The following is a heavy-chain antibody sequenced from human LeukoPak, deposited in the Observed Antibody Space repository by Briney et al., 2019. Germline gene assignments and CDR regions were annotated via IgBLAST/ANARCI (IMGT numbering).Heavy chain of an antibody. J-gene: IGHJ5*02. CDR1: GASISSDY. D-gene: IGHD6-13*01. V-gene: IGHV4-59*08. Sequence: SETLSLTCTVSGASISSDYWNWIRQPPGKGLEWIGYIYYSGSTNYNPSLKSRVTISVDTSKNQFSLKLSSVTAADTPVYYCAVMYSSSWYWFDPWGQGTLVTVSS. CDR2: IYYSGST. CDR3: AVMYSSSWYWFDP.